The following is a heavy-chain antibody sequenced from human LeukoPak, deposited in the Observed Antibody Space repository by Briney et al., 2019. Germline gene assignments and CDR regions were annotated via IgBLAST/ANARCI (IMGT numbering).Heavy chain of an antibody. J-gene: IGHJ6*03. Sequence: GGSLRLSCAASGFSFCDYAMSWVRQAPGKGLEWVGFIRNAAYDGTTDYAASVKGRFTISRDDSKNIAYLQMNSLNPEDTAVYYCARIYGYYYFYMDVWGKGTAVTVSS. CDR3: ARIYGYYYFYMDV. D-gene: IGHD2/OR15-2a*01. V-gene: IGHV3-49*04. CDR1: GFSFCDYA. CDR2: IRNAAYDGTT.